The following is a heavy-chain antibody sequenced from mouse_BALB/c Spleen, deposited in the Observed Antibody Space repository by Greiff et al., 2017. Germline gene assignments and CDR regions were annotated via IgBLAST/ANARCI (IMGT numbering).Heavy chain of an antibody. D-gene: IGHD2-2*01. CDR2: ISSGSSTI. V-gene: IGHV5-17*02. CDR3: ARSMVTTRYYFDY. Sequence: DVMLVESGGGLVQPGGSRKLSCAASGFTFSSFGMHWVRQAPEKGLEWVAYISSGSSTIYYADTVKGRFTISRDNPKNTLFLQMTSLRSEDTAMYYCARSMVTTRYYFDYWGQGTTLTVSS. J-gene: IGHJ2*01. CDR1: GFTFSSFG.